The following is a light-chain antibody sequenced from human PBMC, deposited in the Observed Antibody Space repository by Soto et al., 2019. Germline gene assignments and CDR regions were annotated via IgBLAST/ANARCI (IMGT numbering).Light chain of an antibody. CDR2: EVS. V-gene: IGLV2-14*01. J-gene: IGLJ1*01. Sequence: QSVLTQPASVSGSPGQSITISCTGTSSDVGDYNYISWYQQHPGKAPKLMIYEVSNRPSGVSNRFSGSKSGNTASLTISGLQADDEADYYCSSYTSSSTLYVFGTGTKLTVL. CDR1: SSDVGDYNY. CDR3: SSYTSSSTLYV.